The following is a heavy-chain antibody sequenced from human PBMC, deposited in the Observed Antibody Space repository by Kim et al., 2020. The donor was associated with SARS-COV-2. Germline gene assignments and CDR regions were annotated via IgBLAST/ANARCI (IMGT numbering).Heavy chain of an antibody. Sequence: GGSLRLSCAASGFTFSSYGMHWVRQAPGKGLEWVAVISYDGSNKYYADSVKGRFTISRDNSKNTLYLQMNSLRAEDTAVYYCAKDRSVVIVYWGQGTLVT. V-gene: IGHV3-30*18. D-gene: IGHD2-21*01. J-gene: IGHJ4*02. CDR3: AKDRSVVIVY. CDR2: ISYDGSNK. CDR1: GFTFSSYG.